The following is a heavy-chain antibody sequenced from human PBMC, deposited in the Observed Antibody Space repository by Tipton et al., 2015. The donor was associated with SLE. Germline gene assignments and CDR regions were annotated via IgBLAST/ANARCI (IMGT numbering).Heavy chain of an antibody. CDR3: TRDSVQYQLYYYYYMDV. CDR2: IRSKAYGGTT. Sequence: SLRLSCTASGFTFGDYAMSWVRQAPGKGLEWVGFIRSKAYGGTTEYAASVKGRFIISRDDSKSIAYLQMNSLKTEDTAVYYCTRDSVQYQLYYYYYMDVWGKGTTVTVSS. J-gene: IGHJ6*03. D-gene: IGHD2-2*01. CDR1: GFTFGDYA. V-gene: IGHV3-49*04.